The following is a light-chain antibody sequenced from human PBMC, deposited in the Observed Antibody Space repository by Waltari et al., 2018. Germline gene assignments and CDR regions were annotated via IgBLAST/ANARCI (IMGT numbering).Light chain of an antibody. CDR2: AAA. J-gene: IGKJ1*01. Sequence: EIVLTQSPGTLSLAPGERATLSCRASQSVSRTLAWYQQQPGQAPSLLIYAAATRATGSPDRCSGSGSGTDFSLTISRLEPEDFAVYYCQHYVRLPATFGQGTKVEIK. CDR1: QSVSRT. CDR3: QHYVRLPAT. V-gene: IGKV3-20*01.